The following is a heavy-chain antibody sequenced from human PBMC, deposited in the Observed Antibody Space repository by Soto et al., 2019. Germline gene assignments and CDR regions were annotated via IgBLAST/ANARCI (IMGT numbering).Heavy chain of an antibody. D-gene: IGHD5-18*01. CDR2: IIPISATT. CDR3: ARDPGYSYGHPPHRGMDV. Sequence: GASVKVSCKISGGTFSSYAINWVRQAPGQGLEWMGGIIPISATTNYAQKFQGRATITADESTFTSYMELRSLISEDTALYYCARDPGYSYGHPPHRGMDVWGQGTTVTVS. J-gene: IGHJ6*02. CDR1: GGTFSSYA. V-gene: IGHV1-69*13.